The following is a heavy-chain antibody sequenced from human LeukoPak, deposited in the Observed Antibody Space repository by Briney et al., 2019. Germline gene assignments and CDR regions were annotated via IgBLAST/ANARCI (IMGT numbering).Heavy chain of an antibody. D-gene: IGHD6-13*01. J-gene: IGHJ4*02. CDR3: ALIAAPVNLFDDY. Sequence: GASVKVSCKASGYTFTGYYMHWVRQAPGQGLEWMGWINPNSGGTNYAQKFQGRVTMTRDTSISTAYMELSRLRSDDTAVYYCALIAAPVNLFDDYWGQGTLVTVSS. CDR2: INPNSGGT. CDR1: GYTFTGYY. V-gene: IGHV1-2*02.